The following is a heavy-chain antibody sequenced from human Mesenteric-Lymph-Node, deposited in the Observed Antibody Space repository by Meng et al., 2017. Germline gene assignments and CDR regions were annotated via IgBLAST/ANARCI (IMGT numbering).Heavy chain of an antibody. CDR3: AKEMGHQLPFDY. CDR1: GFTFSSYW. D-gene: IGHD2-2*01. V-gene: IGHV3-23*01. CDR2: VGAGWGT. J-gene: IGHJ4*02. Sequence: GESLKISCAASGFTFSSYWMSWVRQTPGKGLEWVSAVGAGWGTYYADSVRGRFIISRDKSTNTMYLQMNSLRVEDTAIYYCAKEMGHQLPFDYWGQGTLVTVSS.